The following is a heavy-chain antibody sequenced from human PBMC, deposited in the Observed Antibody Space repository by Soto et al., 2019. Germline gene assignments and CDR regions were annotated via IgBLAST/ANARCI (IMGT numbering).Heavy chain of an antibody. CDR3: ARPEGYSSSSGYYYYGMDV. D-gene: IGHD6-6*01. V-gene: IGHV1-69*06. Sequence: QVQLVQSGAEVKKPGSSVKVSCQASGGTFSSYAISWVRQAPGQGLEWMGGIIPIFGTANYAQKFQGRVTITADKSTSTAYMELSSPRSEDTAVYYCARPEGYSSSSGYYYYGMDVWGQGTTVTVSS. CDR1: GGTFSSYA. CDR2: IIPIFGTA. J-gene: IGHJ6*02.